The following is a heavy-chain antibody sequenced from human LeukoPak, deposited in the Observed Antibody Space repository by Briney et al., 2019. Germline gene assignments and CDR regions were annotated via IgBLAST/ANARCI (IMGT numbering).Heavy chain of an antibody. Sequence: PSETLSLTCAVYGGSFSGDYWSWIRQPPGKGLEWIGEINHSGSTNYNPSLKSRVTISVDTSKNQFSLKLSSVTAADTAVYYCARGSRIAARPRWFDPWGQGTLVTVSS. J-gene: IGHJ5*02. D-gene: IGHD6-6*01. CDR2: INHSGST. V-gene: IGHV4-34*01. CDR3: ARGSRIAARPRWFDP. CDR1: GGSFSGDY.